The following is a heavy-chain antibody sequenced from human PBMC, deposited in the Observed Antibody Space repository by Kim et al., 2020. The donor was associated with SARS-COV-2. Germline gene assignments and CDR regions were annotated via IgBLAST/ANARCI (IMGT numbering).Heavy chain of an antibody. D-gene: IGHD1-26*01. J-gene: IGHJ6*02. CDR3: ARVLGSYGRAYYGMDV. CDR1: GFTFSSYG. V-gene: IGHV3-33*01. Sequence: GGSLRLSCAASGFTFSSYGMHWVRQAPGKGLEWVAVIWYDGSNKYYADSVKSRFTISRDNSKNTLYLQMNSLRAEDTAVYYCARVLGSYGRAYYGMDVWGQGTTVTVSS. CDR2: IWYDGSNK.